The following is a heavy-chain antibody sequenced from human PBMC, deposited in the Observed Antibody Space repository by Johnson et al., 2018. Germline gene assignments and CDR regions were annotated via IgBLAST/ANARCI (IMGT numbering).Heavy chain of an antibody. J-gene: IGHJ1*01. D-gene: IGHD3-10*01. CDR1: GFTFDDYA. V-gene: IGHV3-9*01. CDR3: AKAPGGWLGEGAEYVQH. CDR2: ISWHSGSI. Sequence: VQLVQSGGGLVQPGRSLRLSCAASGFTFDDYAMHWVRQAPGKGLEWVSGISWHSGSIGYADSVKGRFPISRDNAKNSLYLQMNSLRAEDTALYYWAKAPGGWLGEGAEYVQHWGQGTLVTVSS.